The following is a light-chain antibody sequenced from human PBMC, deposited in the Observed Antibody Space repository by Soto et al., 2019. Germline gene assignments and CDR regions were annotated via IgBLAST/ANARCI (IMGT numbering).Light chain of an antibody. Sequence: QSVLTQPASVSGSPGQSITISCTGTSSDVGGHNFVSWYQQHPGRAPKLMIYDVRNRPSGVSNRFSGSKSANTASLVISGLQAEDEADYYCSSYSSRDTLVFGGGTQLTVL. CDR1: SSDVGGHNF. CDR2: DVR. V-gene: IGLV2-14*03. J-gene: IGLJ2*01. CDR3: SSYSSRDTLV.